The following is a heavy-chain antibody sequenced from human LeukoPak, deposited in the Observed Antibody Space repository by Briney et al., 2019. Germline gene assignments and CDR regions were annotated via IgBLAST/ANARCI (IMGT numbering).Heavy chain of an antibody. Sequence: ASVNVSCKASGYSFTNHVIHWVRQAPGQRLEWMGWINADNGNIKYSQKFQGRVTITRDTSASTAYMELSSLRSEDTAVYYCARVPRFAEGYPYYFDYWGQGTLVIVSS. V-gene: IGHV1-3*01. CDR3: ARVPRFAEGYPYYFDY. CDR2: INADNGNI. D-gene: IGHD5-12*01. CDR1: GYSFTNHV. J-gene: IGHJ4*02.